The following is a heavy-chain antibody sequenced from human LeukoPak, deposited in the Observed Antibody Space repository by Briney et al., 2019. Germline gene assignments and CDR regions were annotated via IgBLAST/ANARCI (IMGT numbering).Heavy chain of an antibody. CDR3: TSRVYCGGDCYSRDPLDYYYYMDV. Sequence: PGGSLRLSCAASGFTFSGSAMHWVRQASGKGLEWVGRIRSKANSYATAYAASVKGRFTISRDDSKNTAYLQMNSLKTEDTAVYYCTSRVYCGGDCYSRDPLDYYYYMDVWGKGTTVTVSS. J-gene: IGHJ6*03. D-gene: IGHD2-21*02. CDR1: GFTFSGSA. CDR2: IRSKANSYAT. V-gene: IGHV3-73*01.